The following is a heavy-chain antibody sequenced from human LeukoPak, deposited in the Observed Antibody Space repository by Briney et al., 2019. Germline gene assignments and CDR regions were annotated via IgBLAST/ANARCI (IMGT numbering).Heavy chain of an antibody. Sequence: GGSLRLSCAASGFTFSSYSMNWVRQAPGKGLEWVSYISSSSSTIYYADSVKGRFTISRDNAKNSLYLQMNSLRAEDTAVYYCARDQDYHPGYISGWYYWGQGTLVTVSS. D-gene: IGHD6-19*01. CDR3: ARDQDYHPGYISGWYY. J-gene: IGHJ4*02. CDR1: GFTFSSYS. CDR2: ISSSSSTI. V-gene: IGHV3-48*01.